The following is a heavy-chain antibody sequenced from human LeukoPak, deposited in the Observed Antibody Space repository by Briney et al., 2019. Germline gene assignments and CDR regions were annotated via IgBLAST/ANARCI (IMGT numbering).Heavy chain of an antibody. D-gene: IGHD6-13*01. CDR1: GFTFSSYG. J-gene: IGHJ4*02. V-gene: IGHV4-39*07. CDR3: ARGLAAAADY. Sequence: PGGSLSLSCAASGFTFSSYGMHWIRQPPGKGLEWIGSIYYSGSTYYNPSLKSRVTISVDTSKNQFSLKLSSVTAADTAVYYCARGLAAAADYWGQGTLVTVSS. CDR2: IYYSGST.